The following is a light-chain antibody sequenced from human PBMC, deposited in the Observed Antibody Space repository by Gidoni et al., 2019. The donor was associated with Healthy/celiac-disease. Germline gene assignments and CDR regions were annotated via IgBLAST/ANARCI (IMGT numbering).Light chain of an antibody. CDR2: YAS. V-gene: IGKV1-5*01. J-gene: IGKJ1*01. Sequence: DIQMTQSPSTLSASVGERVTITCRASQSISSWLAWYQQKPGKAPKLLIYYASSLESGVPSRFSGSGSWTEFTLTISSLQPDDFATYYFQQYNSYWTFGQGTKVEIK. CDR3: QQYNSYWT. CDR1: QSISSW.